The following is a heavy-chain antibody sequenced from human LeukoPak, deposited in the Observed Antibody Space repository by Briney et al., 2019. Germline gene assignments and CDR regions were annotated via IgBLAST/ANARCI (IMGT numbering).Heavy chain of an antibody. Sequence: SQTLSLTCAVSGGSISSGGYSWSWIRQPPGKGLEWIGSIHYSGRTYYTPSLKSRVTISVDTSKNQFSLRLSSVTAADTAVYYCARLTPQWLADLWGQGTLVTVSS. CDR1: GGSISSGGYS. J-gene: IGHJ5*02. D-gene: IGHD6-19*01. CDR2: IHYSGRT. CDR3: ARLTPQWLADL. V-gene: IGHV4-30-2*03.